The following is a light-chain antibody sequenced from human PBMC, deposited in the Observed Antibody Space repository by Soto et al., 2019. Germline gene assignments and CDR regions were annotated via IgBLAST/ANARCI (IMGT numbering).Light chain of an antibody. V-gene: IGKV3-15*01. CDR1: QSVSSN. J-gene: IGKJ5*01. Sequence: EIVMTQSPATLSVSPGERVTLSCRASQSVSSNLSWYQQKPVQAPRLLIYGASTRATGIPARFSGSGSESDFTLTISSLEPEDFAVYYCQQRSYPITFGQGTRLEIK. CDR2: GAS. CDR3: QQRSYPIT.